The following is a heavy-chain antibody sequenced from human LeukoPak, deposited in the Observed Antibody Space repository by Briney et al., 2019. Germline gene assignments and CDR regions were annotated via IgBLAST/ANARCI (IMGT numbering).Heavy chain of an antibody. V-gene: IGHV3-48*01. CDR2: ISSSSSTI. CDR1: GFTFSSYS. D-gene: IGHD3-3*01. CDR3: ARGGPPYDFWSGPRFDY. J-gene: IGHJ4*02. Sequence: QTGGSLRLSCAASGFTFSSYSMNWVRQAPGKGLEWVSYISSSSSTIYYADSVKGRFTISRDNAKNSLYLQVNSLRAEDTAVYYCARGGPPYDFWSGPRFDYWGQGTLVTVSS.